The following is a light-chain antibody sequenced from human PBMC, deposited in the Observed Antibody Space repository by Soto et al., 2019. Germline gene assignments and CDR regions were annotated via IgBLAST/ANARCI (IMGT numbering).Light chain of an antibody. V-gene: IGLV2-23*01. CDR3: AAWDDSLNGVV. Sequence: QSALTQPASVSGSPGQSITISCAGSISDVGSSNLVSWYQQHPGKVPKLIIYEGNRRPSGVSSRFSGSNSGKTASLTISGLQAEDEADYYCAAWDDSLNGVVFGGGTKLTVL. CDR1: ISDVGSSNL. CDR2: EGN. J-gene: IGLJ2*01.